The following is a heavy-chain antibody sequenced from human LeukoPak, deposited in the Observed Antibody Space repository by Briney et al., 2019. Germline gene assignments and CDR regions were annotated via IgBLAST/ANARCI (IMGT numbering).Heavy chain of an antibody. V-gene: IGHV3-21*01. CDR3: ARHLLIGDGTGGFDF. J-gene: IGHJ4*02. CDR2: ISGSTSTYI. Sequence: PGGSLRLSCAASGFTFSSYSMNWVRQAPGKGLEWVSSISGSTSTYIYYADSMKGRFTISRDNAKNSLYLQMNSLRAEDTAVYYCARHLLIGDGTGGFDFWGQGTLVTVSS. D-gene: IGHD2-21*01. CDR1: GFTFSSYS.